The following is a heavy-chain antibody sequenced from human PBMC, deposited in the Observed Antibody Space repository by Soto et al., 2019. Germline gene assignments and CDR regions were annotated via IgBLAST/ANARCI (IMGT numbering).Heavy chain of an antibody. CDR1: GFTFSSYA. Sequence: PGGSLRLSCAASGFTFSSYAMSWVRQAPGKGLEWVSAISGSGGSTYYADSVKGRFTISRDNSKNTLFLQMSSLGVEDTAVFYCAKDSLPQSGSTDFQDLWGQGTLVTVSS. J-gene: IGHJ1*01. CDR3: AKDSLPQSGSTDFQDL. CDR2: ISGSGGST. D-gene: IGHD6-25*01. V-gene: IGHV3-23*01.